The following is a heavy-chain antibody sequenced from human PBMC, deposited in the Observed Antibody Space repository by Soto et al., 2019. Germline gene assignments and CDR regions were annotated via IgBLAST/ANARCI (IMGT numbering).Heavy chain of an antibody. V-gene: IGHV4-59*01. J-gene: IGHJ5*02. CDR1: GGSMNSYY. D-gene: IGHD3-10*01. Sequence: PSETLSLTCTVSGGSMNSYYWSWIRQPPGKGLEWIGYIYYSGSTIYNPSLKSRVTISVDTSKNQFSLKLSSVTAADTAVYYCARYGSGSSVWFDPWGQGTLVTVPQ. CDR2: IYYSGST. CDR3: ARYGSGSSVWFDP.